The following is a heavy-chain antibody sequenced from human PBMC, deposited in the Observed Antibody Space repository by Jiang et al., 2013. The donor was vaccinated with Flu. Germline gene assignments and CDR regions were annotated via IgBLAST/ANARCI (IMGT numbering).Heavy chain of an antibody. J-gene: IGHJ4*02. CDR2: IDPSDSYT. Sequence: SLRISCKGSGYSFTSYWISWVRQMPGKGLEWMGRIDPSDSYTNYSPSFQGHVTISADKSISTAYLQWSSLKASDTAMYYCATSPYSSSWYGYWGQGTLVTVSS. CDR1: GYSFTSYW. CDR3: ATSPYSSSWYGY. D-gene: IGHD6-13*01. V-gene: IGHV5-10-1*01.